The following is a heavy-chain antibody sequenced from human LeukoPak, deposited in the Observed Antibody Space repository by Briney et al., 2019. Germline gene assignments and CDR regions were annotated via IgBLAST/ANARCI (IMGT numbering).Heavy chain of an antibody. V-gene: IGHV4-59*01. CDR2: IYYSGST. J-gene: IGHJ4*02. D-gene: IGHD6-19*01. Sequence: SETLSLTCTVSGGSISSYYWSWIRQPPGKGLEWIGYIYYSGSTNYNPSLKSRVTISVDTSKNQFSLKLSSVTAADTAVYYCARANSSGRRCFDYWGQGTLVTVSS. CDR1: GGSISSYY. CDR3: ARANSSGRRCFDY.